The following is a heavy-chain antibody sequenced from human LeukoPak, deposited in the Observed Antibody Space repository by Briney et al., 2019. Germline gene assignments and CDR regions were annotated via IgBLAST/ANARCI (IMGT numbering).Heavy chain of an antibody. J-gene: IGHJ6*02. D-gene: IGHD1-26*01. Sequence: ASVKVSCKVSGYTLTELSMHWVRQAPGKGLEWMGGFEPEDGETIYAQKFQGRVTMTEDTSTDTAYMELSSLRSEDTAVYYCATVEIVGATNYYYYGMDVWGQGTTVTVPS. CDR3: ATVEIVGATNYYYYGMDV. CDR2: FEPEDGET. CDR1: GYTLTELS. V-gene: IGHV1-24*01.